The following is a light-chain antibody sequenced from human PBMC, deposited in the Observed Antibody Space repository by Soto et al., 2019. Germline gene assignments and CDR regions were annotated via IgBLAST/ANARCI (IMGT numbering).Light chain of an antibody. J-gene: IGKJ1*01. CDR2: AAS. CDR1: QTISNY. V-gene: IGKV1-39*01. Sequence: DIQMTTSPSYLSASVGSRATITCRASQTISNYLNWYQQKPGKDTNLLIYAASSLQSGVPSRFSGSGSGTDFTLTINSLQPEDFATDYGQQRYSAPRTFGQGTKGDI. CDR3: QQRYSAPRT.